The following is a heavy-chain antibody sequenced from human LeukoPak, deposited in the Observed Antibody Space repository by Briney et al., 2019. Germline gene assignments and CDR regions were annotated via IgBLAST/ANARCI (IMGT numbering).Heavy chain of an antibody. V-gene: IGHV1-24*01. D-gene: IGHD2-2*02. J-gene: IGHJ4*02. CDR2: FDPEDGET. CDR1: GYTLTELS. Sequence: ASANVSCEVSGYTLTELSMHWVRQAPGKGLEWMGGFDPEDGETIYAQKFQGRVTMPEDTSTATAYMELSSLRSEDTAVYYCARTLGYCSSTSCYTSPPLDYWGQGTLVTVSS. CDR3: ARTLGYCSSTSCYTSPPLDY.